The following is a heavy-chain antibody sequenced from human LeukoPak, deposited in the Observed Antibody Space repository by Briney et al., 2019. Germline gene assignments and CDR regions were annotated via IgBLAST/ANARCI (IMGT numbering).Heavy chain of an antibody. J-gene: IGHJ4*02. CDR3: ARDQHSSSWRIDY. CDR2: INPNSRGT. D-gene: IGHD6-13*01. Sequence: ASVKVSCKASGYTFTGYYMHWVRQAPGQGLEWMGWINPNSRGTNYAQKFQGRVTMTGDTSISTAYMELRRLRSDDTAVYYCARDQHSSSWRIDYWGQGTLVTVSS. V-gene: IGHV1-2*02. CDR1: GYTFTGYY.